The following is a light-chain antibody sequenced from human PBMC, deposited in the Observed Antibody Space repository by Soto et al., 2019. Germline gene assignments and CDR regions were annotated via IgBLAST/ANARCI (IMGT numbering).Light chain of an antibody. CDR1: SSNIGNNA. V-gene: IGLV1-36*01. J-gene: IGLJ1*01. CDR2: YDD. CDR3: AAWDDSLKGYV. Sequence: QSVLTQPPSVSDAPRQRVTISCSGSSSNIGNNAVNWYQQLPGKAPKLLIYYDDLLPSGVSDRFSGSKSGTSASLAISGLQSEDEADYYCAAWDDSLKGYVFGTGTKVTVL.